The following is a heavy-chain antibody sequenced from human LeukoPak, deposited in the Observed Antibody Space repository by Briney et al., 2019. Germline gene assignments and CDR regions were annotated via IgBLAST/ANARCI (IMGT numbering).Heavy chain of an antibody. V-gene: IGHV4-59*13. Sequence: SETLSLTCTVSGASISSYHWIWIRQPPGKGLEWIGYISHSGITNYNSSLKSRVTISADRSKNQFSLKLSSVTAPDTAVYYCAREGVSGTLGLDVWGQGTTVTVS. J-gene: IGHJ6*02. CDR1: GASISSYH. CDR3: AREGVSGTLGLDV. CDR2: ISHSGIT. D-gene: IGHD6-19*01.